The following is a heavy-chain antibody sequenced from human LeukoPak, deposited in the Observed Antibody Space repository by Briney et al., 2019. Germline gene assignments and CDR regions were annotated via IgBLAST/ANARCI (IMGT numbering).Heavy chain of an antibody. D-gene: IGHD3-9*01. CDR3: AKGASGYYDILTGYFYNWFDP. CDR2: ISGSGGST. J-gene: IGHJ5*02. V-gene: IGHV3-23*01. Sequence: PGGSLRLSCAASGFTFSSYAMSWVRQAPGKGLEWVSAISGSGGSTYYADSVKGRFTISRDNSKNTLYLQMNSLRAEDTAVYYCAKGASGYYDILTGYFYNWFDPWGQGTLVTVSS. CDR1: GFTFSSYA.